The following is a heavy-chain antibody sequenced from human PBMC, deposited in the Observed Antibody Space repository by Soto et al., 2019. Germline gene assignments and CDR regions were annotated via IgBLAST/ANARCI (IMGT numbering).Heavy chain of an antibody. CDR2: INPNSGGT. Sequence: ASVKVCCKASVYTFTGYYMHWVRQAPGQGLEWMGWINPNSGGTNYAQKFQGWVTMTRDTSISTAYMELSRLRSDDTAVYYCARGTRAARPYYYYGMDVWGQGTTVTVSS. CDR3: ARGTRAARPYYYYGMDV. CDR1: VYTFTGYY. J-gene: IGHJ6*02. D-gene: IGHD6-6*01. V-gene: IGHV1-2*04.